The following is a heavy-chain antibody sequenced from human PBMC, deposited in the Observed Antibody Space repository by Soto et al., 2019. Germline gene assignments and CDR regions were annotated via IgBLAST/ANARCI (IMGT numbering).Heavy chain of an antibody. CDR3: VRARTQPLRDWFDP. CDR1: GASISGYY. V-gene: IGHV4-4*07. CDR2: IYATGTT. Sequence: SETLSLTCTVSGASISGYYWSWIRKSAGKGLEWIGRIYATGTTDYNPSLKSRVMMSVDTSKKQFSLKLRSVTAADTAVYYCVRARTQPLRDWFDPWGQGTSVTVFS. J-gene: IGHJ5*02. D-gene: IGHD1-1*01.